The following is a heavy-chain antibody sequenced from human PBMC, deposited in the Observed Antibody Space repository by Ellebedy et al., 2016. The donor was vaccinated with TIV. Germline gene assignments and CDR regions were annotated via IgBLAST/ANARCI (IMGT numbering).Heavy chain of an antibody. CDR1: GFTFSSYA. Sequence: PGGSLRLSCVASGFTFSSYAMCWVRQAPGKGLEWVSTISDSGGNTHFPDSVKGRFTISRDNSKSTVDLQMNSLRAEDTAVYFCAKDRTPGDGYWVFDNWGQGTLVSVSS. CDR2: ISDSGGNT. J-gene: IGHJ4*02. D-gene: IGHD5-18*01. CDR3: AKDRTPGDGYWVFDN. V-gene: IGHV3-23*01.